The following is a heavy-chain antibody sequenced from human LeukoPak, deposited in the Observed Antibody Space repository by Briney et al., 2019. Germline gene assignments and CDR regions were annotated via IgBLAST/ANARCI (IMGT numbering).Heavy chain of an antibody. Sequence: GRSLRLSCAASGFTFSSYGMHWVRQAPGKGLEWVAVIWYDGSNKYYADSVKGRFTISRDNSKNTLYLQMNGLRAEDTAVYYCARPHLGYCSSTSCSGAFDIWGQGTMVTVSS. D-gene: IGHD2-2*01. V-gene: IGHV3-33*01. J-gene: IGHJ3*02. CDR2: IWYDGSNK. CDR3: ARPHLGYCSSTSCSGAFDI. CDR1: GFTFSSYG.